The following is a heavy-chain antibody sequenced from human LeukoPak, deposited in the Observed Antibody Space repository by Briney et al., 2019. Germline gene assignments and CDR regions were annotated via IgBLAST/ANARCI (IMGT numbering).Heavy chain of an antibody. J-gene: IGHJ4*02. D-gene: IGHD3-10*01. CDR2: IKLDGSER. V-gene: IGHV3-7*01. CDR3: ALSRGSGGPFDF. CDR1: GFTSSSYW. Sequence: GGSLRLSCAASGFTSSSYWMSWVRQAPGKGLEWVANIKLDGSERYYMDSVRGRFTISRDYSKNSLDLQMNSLRAEDTAVYYCALSRGSGGPFDFWGQGTLVTVSS.